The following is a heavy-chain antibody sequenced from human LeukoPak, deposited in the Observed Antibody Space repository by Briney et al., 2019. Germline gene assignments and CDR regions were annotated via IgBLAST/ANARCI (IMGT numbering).Heavy chain of an antibody. J-gene: IGHJ4*02. D-gene: IGHD2-15*01. Sequence: ASVKVSCKVSGYILTELSMHWVRQAPGKGLEWMGGFDPEDGETIYAQNFQGRVTMTEDTSTDTAYVELRSLRSEDTAVYYCATDPVGYCSSDGCYSVDYWGQGTLVTVSS. CDR1: GYILTELS. V-gene: IGHV1-24*01. CDR2: FDPEDGET. CDR3: ATDPVGYCSSDGCYSVDY.